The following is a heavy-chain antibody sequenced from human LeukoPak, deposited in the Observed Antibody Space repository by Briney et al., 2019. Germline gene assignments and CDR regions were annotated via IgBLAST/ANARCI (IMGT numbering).Heavy chain of an antibody. V-gene: IGHV3-23*01. CDR3: AKSIVVVIPRYFDY. Sequence: SGGSLRLSCAASGFTFSSHAMSWVRQAPGKGLEWVSAISGSGGNTYYTDSVKGRFTISRDNSQNTLYLQMNSLRAEDTAVYYCAKSIVVVIPRYFDYWGQGTLVTVSS. D-gene: IGHD3-22*01. CDR1: GFTFSSHA. CDR2: ISGSGGNT. J-gene: IGHJ4*02.